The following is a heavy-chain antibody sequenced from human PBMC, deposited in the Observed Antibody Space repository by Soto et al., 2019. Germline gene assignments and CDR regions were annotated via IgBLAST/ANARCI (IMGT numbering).Heavy chain of an antibody. CDR2: IYYSGST. D-gene: IGHD3-10*01. J-gene: IGHJ5*02. V-gene: IGHV4-59*01. Sequence: PSETLSLTCTVSGGSISSYYWSWIRQPPGKGLEWIGYIYYSGSTNYNPSLKSRVTISVDTSKNQFSLKLSSVTAADTAVYYCARDLGLWFGEQPGRWFDPWGQGTLVTVSS. CDR3: ARDLGLWFGEQPGRWFDP. CDR1: GGSISSYY.